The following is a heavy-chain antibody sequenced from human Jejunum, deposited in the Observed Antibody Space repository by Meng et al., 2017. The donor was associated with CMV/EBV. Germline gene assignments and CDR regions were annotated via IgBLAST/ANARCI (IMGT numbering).Heavy chain of an antibody. V-gene: IGHV4-39*07. CDR2: MYYGDRI. CDR1: GGSIGSSNYC. Sequence: GGSIGSSNYCWGWIRQPPGKGLEWIGCMYYGDRIYYNPSLKSRVTISADTSKNQFSLNLTSMTAADTAVYYCVKDSPDDYYGMDVWGQGTTVTVSS. J-gene: IGHJ6*02. CDR3: VKDSPDDYYGMDV.